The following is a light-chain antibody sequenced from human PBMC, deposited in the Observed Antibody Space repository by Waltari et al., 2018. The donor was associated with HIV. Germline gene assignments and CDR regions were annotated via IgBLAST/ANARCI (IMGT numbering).Light chain of an antibody. CDR2: GAS. Sequence: TLSLSPGERATLSCRASQSVSSNYLAWYQQRPGQAPRLLIYGASSRATGIPDRFSGSGSGTDFTLTISRLEPEDFAVYYCQQYGTSPLTFGGGAKVEIK. J-gene: IGKJ4*01. CDR1: QSVSSNY. V-gene: IGKV3-20*01. CDR3: QQYGTSPLT.